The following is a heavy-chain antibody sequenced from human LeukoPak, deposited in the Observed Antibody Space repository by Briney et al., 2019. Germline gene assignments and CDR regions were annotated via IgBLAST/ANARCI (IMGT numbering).Heavy chain of an antibody. CDR1: GFTFSSYA. V-gene: IGHV3-23*01. Sequence: GGSLRLSCAASGFTFSSYAMSWVRQAPGKGLEWVSGISGSGGSTDYADSVKGRFTISRDNAKNALYLQMNSLRAEDTAVYYCAKDLHYGSADYWGQGTLVTVSS. D-gene: IGHD3-10*01. CDR3: AKDLHYGSADY. CDR2: ISGSGGST. J-gene: IGHJ4*02.